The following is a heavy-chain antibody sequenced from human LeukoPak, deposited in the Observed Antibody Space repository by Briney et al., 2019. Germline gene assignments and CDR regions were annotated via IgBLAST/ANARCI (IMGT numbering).Heavy chain of an antibody. CDR3: ARKKYYYDTSANGWFDP. D-gene: IGHD3-22*01. CDR1: GFTFSNYW. V-gene: IGHV3-7*01. Sequence: GGSLRLSCAASGFTFSNYWMSWVRQALGKGLEWVATINQDGSEKSYVDSVKGRFTISRDNAKNSLSLQMNSLRAEDTAVYYCARKKYYYDTSANGWFDPWGQGTLVSVSS. J-gene: IGHJ5*02. CDR2: INQDGSEK.